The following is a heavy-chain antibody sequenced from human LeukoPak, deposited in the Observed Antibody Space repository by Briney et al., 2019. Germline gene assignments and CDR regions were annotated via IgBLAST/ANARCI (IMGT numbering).Heavy chain of an antibody. D-gene: IGHD2-8*01. V-gene: IGHV4-39*07. CDR1: GGSISTSNYY. CDR2: IFYSGST. J-gene: IGHJ3*02. Sequence: SETLSLTCTVSGGSISTSNYYWGWIRQPPGKGLEWIGNIFYSGSTYYSPSLRSRVTISLDTSKNQFSLKLSSVTAADTAVYYCARAGTYCTNGVCPSDAFDIWGQGTMVTVSS. CDR3: ARAGTYCTNGVCPSDAFDI.